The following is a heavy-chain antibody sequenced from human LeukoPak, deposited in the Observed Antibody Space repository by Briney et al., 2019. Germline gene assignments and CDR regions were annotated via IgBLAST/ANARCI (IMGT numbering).Heavy chain of an antibody. V-gene: IGHV4-34*01. J-gene: IGHJ4*02. CDR2: INHSGST. CDR3: ARKGRTVTTPPDY. D-gene: IGHD4-17*01. Sequence: SETLSLTCAVYGGSFSGYYWSWIRQPPGKGLEWIGEINHSGSTNYNPSLKSRVTISVDTSKNQSSLKLSSVTAADTAVYYCARKGRTVTTPPDYWGQGTLVTVSS. CDR1: GGSFSGYY.